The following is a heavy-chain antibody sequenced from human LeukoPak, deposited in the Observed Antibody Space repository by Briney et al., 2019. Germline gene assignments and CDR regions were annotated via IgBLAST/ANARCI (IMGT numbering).Heavy chain of an antibody. J-gene: IGHJ4*02. Sequence: GGSLRLSCVASGFAFSSYEMSWVRQAPGKGLEWVSFNSGDGRAIQYADSVKGRFTISADNARNSVFLQMNSLRAEDTAVYYCATALSGWFGPSAYYCGQGTLVTVSS. D-gene: IGHD6-19*01. CDR1: GFAFSSYE. CDR3: ATALSGWFGPSAYY. V-gene: IGHV3-48*03. CDR2: NSGDGRAI.